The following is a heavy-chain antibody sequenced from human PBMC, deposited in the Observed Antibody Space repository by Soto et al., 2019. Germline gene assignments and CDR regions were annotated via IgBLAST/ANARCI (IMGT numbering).Heavy chain of an antibody. V-gene: IGHV5-51*01. CDR2: IYPGDSDT. CDR3: ARHRSLIPYGIAVAGTAFDI. CDR1: GYSFTSYW. J-gene: IGHJ3*02. D-gene: IGHD6-19*01. Sequence: PGESLKISCKGSGYSFTSYWIGWVRQMPGKGLELMGIIYPGDSDTRYSPSFQGQVTISADKSISTAYLQWSSLKASDTAMYYCARHRSLIPYGIAVAGTAFDIWGQGTMVTVSS.